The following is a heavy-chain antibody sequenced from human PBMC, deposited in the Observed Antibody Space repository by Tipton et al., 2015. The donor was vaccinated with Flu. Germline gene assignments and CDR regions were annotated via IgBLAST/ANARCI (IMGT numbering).Heavy chain of an antibody. D-gene: IGHD1-26*01. CDR1: GEALGSYY. V-gene: IGHV4-59*01. CDR3: ARGGWEPHGGWFDP. Sequence: GEALGSYYWSWIRQSPGKGLEWIGQVFYSGTTNYNPSLKSRVTISLDKSKNQFSLKLNSMTTGDTAVFYCARGGWEPHGGWFDPWGRGILVTVSS. CDR2: VFYSGTT. J-gene: IGHJ5*02.